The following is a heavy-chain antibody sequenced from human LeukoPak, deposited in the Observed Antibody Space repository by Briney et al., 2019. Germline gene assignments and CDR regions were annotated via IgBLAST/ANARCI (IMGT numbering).Heavy chain of an antibody. Sequence: GASVKVSCKASGYTFSGYYIHWVQQAPGQGLEWMGWINPNSGGTSYAQMFQGRVTMTRDTSVSTAYMELSRLRSDDTALYYCVRDPSSGWGFDPWGQGTLVTVSS. CDR1: GYTFSGYY. CDR2: INPNSGGT. V-gene: IGHV1-2*02. D-gene: IGHD6-19*01. CDR3: VRDPSSGWGFDP. J-gene: IGHJ5*02.